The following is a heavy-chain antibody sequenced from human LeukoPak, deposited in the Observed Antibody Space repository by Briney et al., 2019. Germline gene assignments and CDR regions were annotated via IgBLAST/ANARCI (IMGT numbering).Heavy chain of an antibody. V-gene: IGHV1-69*05. J-gene: IGHJ5*02. CDR1: GGTFSSYA. Sequence: GASVKVSCKASGGTFSSYAISWVRQAPGQGLEWMGRIIPIFGTANYAQKFQGRVTITTDESTSTAYMELSSLRSEDTAVYYCARGCSSTSCYNSMYNWFDPWGQGTLVTVSS. CDR2: IIPIFGTA. CDR3: ARGCSSTSCYNSMYNWFDP. D-gene: IGHD2-2*02.